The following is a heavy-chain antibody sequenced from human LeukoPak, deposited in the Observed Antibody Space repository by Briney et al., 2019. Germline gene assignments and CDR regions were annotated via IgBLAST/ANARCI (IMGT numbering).Heavy chain of an antibody. CDR3: ARHFDSGYSYDFWSGEQDWYFDL. Sequence: SQTLSLTCTVAGGSISSGDYYWSWIRQPPGKGLEWIGYIYYSGSTYYNPSLKSRVTISVDTSKNQFSLKLSSVTAADTAVYYCARHFDSGYSYDFWSGEQDWYFDLWGRGTLVTVSS. J-gene: IGHJ2*01. CDR1: GGSISSGDYY. CDR2: IYYSGST. D-gene: IGHD3-3*01. V-gene: IGHV4-30-4*08.